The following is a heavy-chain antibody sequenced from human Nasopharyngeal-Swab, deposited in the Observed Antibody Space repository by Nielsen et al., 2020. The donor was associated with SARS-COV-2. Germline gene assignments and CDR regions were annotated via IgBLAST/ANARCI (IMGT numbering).Heavy chain of an antibody. D-gene: IGHD3-16*02. J-gene: IGHJ4*02. CDR1: GFTFSYYS. V-gene: IGHV3-21*01. CDR3: GRQLRLGELSLYNEFDY. Sequence: GESLKISCAASGFTFSYYSMSWVRQAPGKGLEWVSSISGSGSYIYYADSVKCRFTISRDNAKNSLYLQMNSLRVEDTAVYYCGRQLRLGELSLYNEFDYWGQGTLVTVSS. CDR2: ISGSGSYI.